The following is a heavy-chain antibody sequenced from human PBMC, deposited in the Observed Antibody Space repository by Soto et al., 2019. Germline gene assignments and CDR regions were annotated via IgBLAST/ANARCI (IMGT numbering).Heavy chain of an antibody. V-gene: IGHV4-31*03. CDR1: VVSIISVVYY. D-gene: IGHD1-20*01. CDR2: IYYIGST. Sequence: SDTLSLTCTFSVVSIISVVYYLSFIRQHPGKGLELIGYIYYIGSTYYNPSLKSRVTISVDTSKNQFSLKLSSVTSADTAVYYCAVYNWNYYGMEVWGKGTTVNVSS. CDR3: AVYNWNYYGMEV. J-gene: IGHJ6*04.